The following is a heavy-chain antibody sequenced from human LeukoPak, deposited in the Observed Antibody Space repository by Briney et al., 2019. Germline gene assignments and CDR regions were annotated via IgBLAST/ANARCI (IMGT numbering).Heavy chain of an antibody. CDR3: ASQTTVPYAFDI. CDR2: IIPIFGTA. D-gene: IGHD4-17*01. Sequence: VASVKVSCKASGGTFSSYAISWVRQAPGQGLEWMGGIIPIFGTANYAQKFQGRVTITADESTSTAYMELSSLRSEDTAVYYCASQTTVPYAFDIWGKGQWSPSLQ. V-gene: IGHV1-69*13. J-gene: IGHJ3*02. CDR1: GGTFSSYA.